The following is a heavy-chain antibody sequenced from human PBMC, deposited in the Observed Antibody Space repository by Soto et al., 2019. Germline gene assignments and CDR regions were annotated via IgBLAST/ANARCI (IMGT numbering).Heavy chain of an antibody. CDR2: LYCDDYK. V-gene: IGHV2-5*02. D-gene: IGHD1-1*01. Sequence: GVGWIRQPPGKALDWLALLYCDDYKRYSPSLKSRLTITKDTSKNQVVITMTNMDPVDTATYYCAHIFFFQAKDGKRALCTVSAFLLNRSSDL. CDR1: G. CDR3: AHIFFFQAKDGKRALCTVSAFLLNRSSDL. J-gene: IGHJ2*01.